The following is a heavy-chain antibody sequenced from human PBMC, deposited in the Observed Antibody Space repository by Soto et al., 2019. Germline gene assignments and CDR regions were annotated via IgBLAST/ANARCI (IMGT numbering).Heavy chain of an antibody. J-gene: IGHJ4*02. CDR1: GGSISTVGHY. CDR3: AKDRTTFGVINQYFFDS. Sequence: PSETLSLTCSVSGGSISTVGHYWTWIRQPPGKGLEWIGSIYHTGSTYYSKSLRSRLTMSVDTSKSQFSLRLSSVTAADTAVYYCAKDRTTFGVINQYFFDSWGQGTLVTVSS. V-gene: IGHV4-31*03. CDR2: IYHTGST. D-gene: IGHD3-3*01.